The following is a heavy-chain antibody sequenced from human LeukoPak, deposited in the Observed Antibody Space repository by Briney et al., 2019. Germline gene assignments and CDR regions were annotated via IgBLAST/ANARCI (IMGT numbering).Heavy chain of an antibody. Sequence: SETLSLTCTVSGGSISSSSYYWGWIRQPPGKGLEWIGSIYYSGSTYYNPSLKSRVTISVDTSKNQFSLKLSSVTAADTAVYYCAALFNDYGDPFDYWGQGTLVTVSS. V-gene: IGHV4-39*01. J-gene: IGHJ4*02. CDR3: AALFNDYGDPFDY. D-gene: IGHD4-17*01. CDR2: IYYSGST. CDR1: GGSISSSSYY.